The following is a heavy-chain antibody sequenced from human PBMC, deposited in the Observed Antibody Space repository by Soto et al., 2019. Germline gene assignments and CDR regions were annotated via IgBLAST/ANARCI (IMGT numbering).Heavy chain of an antibody. CDR2: INESGRT. V-gene: IGHV4-34*01. J-gene: IGHJ6*02. Sequence: QVQLQEWGAGLVKPSETLSLTCAVYGGSFSGHYWNWIRQPPGKGLEWIGEINESGRTNYNPSLKSRVTRSVDTSKNQFSLKLASVTAADTVIYYCASGGGRSGSTDVWGLGTTVTVS. CDR1: GGSFSGHY. D-gene: IGHD3-3*01. CDR3: ASGGGRSGSTDV.